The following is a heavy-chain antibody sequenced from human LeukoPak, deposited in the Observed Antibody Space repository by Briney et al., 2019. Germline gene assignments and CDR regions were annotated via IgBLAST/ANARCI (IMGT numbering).Heavy chain of an antibody. CDR2: ISASGGST. Sequence: GGSLRLSCAASGFTFSSSAMSWVRQVPGKGLEWVSGISASGGSTSYADSVKGRFTISRDNSKNTLYLQMNSLRAEDTAVYYCAKGTVTASGYYYYYGMDVWGQGTTVTVSS. CDR1: GFTFSSSA. V-gene: IGHV3-23*01. J-gene: IGHJ6*02. D-gene: IGHD2-21*02. CDR3: AKGTVTASGYYYYYGMDV.